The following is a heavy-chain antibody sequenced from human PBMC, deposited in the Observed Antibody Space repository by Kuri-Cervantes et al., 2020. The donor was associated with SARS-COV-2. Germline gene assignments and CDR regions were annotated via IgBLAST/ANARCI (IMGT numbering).Heavy chain of an antibody. J-gene: IGHJ4*02. V-gene: IGHV4-39*01. CDR2: ISYSGTT. CDR1: GASISSSNYH. D-gene: IGHD6-19*01. Sequence: SETLSLTCTVSGASISSSNYHWGWVRQPPGKGLEWIGSISYSGTTSHNPSLKSRVTISLDTSKNQFSLRLTSVTAADSAVYYCVRHPPIAVADYYFDYWGQGALVTVSS. CDR3: VRHPPIAVADYYFDY.